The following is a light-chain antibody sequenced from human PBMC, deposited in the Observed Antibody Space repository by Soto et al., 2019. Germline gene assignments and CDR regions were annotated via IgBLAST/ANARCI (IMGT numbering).Light chain of an antibody. V-gene: IGKV1-5*03. CDR1: QSIGSW. CDR3: QQDDDSFT. CDR2: KAS. Sequence: DIQMTQSPSTLSASVGDRVTITCRASQSIGSWLAWYQQKPGKAPNLLIYKASSLEGGVPSRFSGSGSGTAFTLTISSLQPDDFATYYCQQDDDSFTFGQGTKLEIK. J-gene: IGKJ2*01.